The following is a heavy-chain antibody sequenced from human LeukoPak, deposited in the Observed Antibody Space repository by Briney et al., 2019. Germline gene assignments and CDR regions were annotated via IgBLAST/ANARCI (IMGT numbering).Heavy chain of an antibody. J-gene: IGHJ4*02. Sequence: LSGGSLRLSCAASGFTFSSYSMNWVRQAPGKGLEWVSYISSSSSTIYYADSVKGRFTISRDNAKNSLYLQMNSLRAEDTAVYYCARLDVSIAVDYWGQGTLVTVSS. V-gene: IGHV3-48*01. CDR3: ARLDVSIAVDY. CDR1: GFTFSSYS. D-gene: IGHD6-19*01. CDR2: ISSSSSTI.